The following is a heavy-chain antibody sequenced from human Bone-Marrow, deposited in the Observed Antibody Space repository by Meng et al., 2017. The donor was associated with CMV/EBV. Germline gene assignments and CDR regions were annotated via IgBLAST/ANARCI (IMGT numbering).Heavy chain of an antibody. CDR2: INPNSGGT. V-gene: IGHV1-2*02. Sequence: ASVKVSCKASGYTFTGYYMHWVRQAPGQGLEWMGWINPNSGGTNYAQKFRGRVTMTRDTPITTAYMELNGLRSDDTAVYYCARVEWKLLRVFDYWGQGTLVTVSS. D-gene: IGHD1-26*01. CDR3: ARVEWKLLRVFDY. J-gene: IGHJ4*02. CDR1: GYTFTGYY.